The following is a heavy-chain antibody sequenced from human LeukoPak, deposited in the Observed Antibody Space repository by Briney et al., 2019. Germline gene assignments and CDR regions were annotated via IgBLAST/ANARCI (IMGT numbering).Heavy chain of an antibody. V-gene: IGHV5-51*01. CDR1: GYSFTSYW. Sequence: PGESLKISCKGSGYSFTSYWIGWVRQMPGKGLEWMGIIYPGDSDTRYSPSFQGQVTISADKSISTAYLQWSSLKASDTAMYYCARLLQDLSSSSSEGVGYWGQGTLVTVSS. D-gene: IGHD6-6*01. J-gene: IGHJ4*02. CDR3: ARLLQDLSSSSSEGVGY. CDR2: IYPGDSDT.